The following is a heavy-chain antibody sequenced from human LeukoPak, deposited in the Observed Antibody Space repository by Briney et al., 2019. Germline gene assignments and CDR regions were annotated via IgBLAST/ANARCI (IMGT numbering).Heavy chain of an antibody. Sequence: GGSLRLSCAASGFTFSSFSMNWVRQAPGKGLEWVSSISSSSSYIYYADSVKGRFTISRDNAKSSLYLQMNSLRAEDTAVYYCARAWLGDLLPDTVTTGGLRRWGQGTLVTVSS. CDR3: ARAWLGDLLPDTVTTGGLRR. J-gene: IGHJ1*01. CDR2: ISSSSSYI. CDR1: GFTFSSFS. V-gene: IGHV3-21*01. D-gene: IGHD4-17*01.